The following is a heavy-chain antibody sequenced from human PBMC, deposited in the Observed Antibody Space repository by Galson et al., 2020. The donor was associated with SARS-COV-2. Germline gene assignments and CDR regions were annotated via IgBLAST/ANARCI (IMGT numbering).Heavy chain of an antibody. V-gene: IGHV1-24*01. CDR1: GYTLTELS. D-gene: IGHD2-15*01. CDR3: ATDRPRKGYCSGGSCYSSGTDYYYGMDV. J-gene: IGHJ6*02. CDR2: FDPEDGET. Sequence: ASVKVSCKVSGYTLTELSMHWVRQAPGKGLEWMGGFDPEDGETIYAQKFQGRVTMTEDTSTDTAYMELSSLRSEDTAVYYCATDRPRKGYCSGGSCYSSGTDYYYGMDVWGQGTTVTVSS.